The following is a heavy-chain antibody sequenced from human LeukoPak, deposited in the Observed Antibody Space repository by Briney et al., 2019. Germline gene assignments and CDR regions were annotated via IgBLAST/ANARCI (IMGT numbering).Heavy chain of an antibody. CDR2: IYITGST. CDR1: GGSIINYY. D-gene: IGHD3-22*01. J-gene: IGHJ6*03. Sequence: SETLSLTCSVAGGSIINYYWSWIRQSAGTGLEWVGRIYITGSTTYNPSLQSRLPMSVDTSKNQFSLRLRSVSAADTAVYYCARLKYYDSTGYSPGYYMDVWGKGITVTVSS. CDR3: ARLKYYDSTGYSPGYYMDV. V-gene: IGHV4-4*07.